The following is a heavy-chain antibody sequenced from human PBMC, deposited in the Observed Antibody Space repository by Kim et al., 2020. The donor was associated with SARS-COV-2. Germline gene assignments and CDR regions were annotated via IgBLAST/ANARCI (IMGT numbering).Heavy chain of an antibody. CDR2: IIPIFGTA. Sequence: SVKVSCKASGGTFSSYAISWVRQAPGQGLEWMGGIIPIFGTANYAQKFQGRVTITADESTSTAYMELSSLRSEDTAVYYCARENQDYDILTGPYSRYNWFDPWGQGTLVTVSS. D-gene: IGHD3-9*01. CDR1: GGTFSSYA. CDR3: ARENQDYDILTGPYSRYNWFDP. J-gene: IGHJ5*02. V-gene: IGHV1-69*13.